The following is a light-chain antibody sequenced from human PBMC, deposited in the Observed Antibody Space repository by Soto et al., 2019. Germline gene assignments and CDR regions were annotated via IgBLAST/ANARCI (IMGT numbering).Light chain of an antibody. V-gene: IGKV1-9*01. Sequence: DIQLTQSPSFLSASVGDRVTITCRASQGISSYLAWYQQQPGKAPKLLIYASSTLQGGVPSRFSGSGSGTEFTLTISSLQPEDFATYYCQQLNNYPRTFGQGTKVDI. CDR3: QQLNNYPRT. CDR2: ASS. CDR1: QGISSY. J-gene: IGKJ1*01.